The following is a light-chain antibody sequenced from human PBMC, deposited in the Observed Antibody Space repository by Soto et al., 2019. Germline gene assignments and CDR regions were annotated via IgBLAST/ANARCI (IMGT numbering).Light chain of an antibody. J-gene: IGLJ1*01. V-gene: IGLV2-14*03. CDR1: SSDVGGYNY. CDR2: DVS. CDR3: SSYTTSNTRQIV. Sequence: QSVLTQPASVSGSPGQSITISCTGTSSDVGGYNYVSWYQHHPGKAPKLMIYDVSKRPSGVSNRFSGSKSGNTASLTISGLQPEDEADYYCSSYTTSNTRQIVFGTGTQLTVL.